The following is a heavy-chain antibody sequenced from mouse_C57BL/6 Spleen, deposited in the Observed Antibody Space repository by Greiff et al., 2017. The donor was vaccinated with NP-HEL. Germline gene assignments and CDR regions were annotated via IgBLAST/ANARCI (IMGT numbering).Heavy chain of an antibody. CDR3: ARWNYGNYVDYFDY. CDR2: IHPNSGST. V-gene: IGHV1-64*01. J-gene: IGHJ2*01. D-gene: IGHD2-1*01. CDR1: GYTFTSYW. Sequence: QVQLQQPGAELVKPGASVKLSCKASGYTFTSYWMHWVKQRPGQGLEWIGMIHPNSGSTNYNEKFKSKATLTVDKSSSTAYMQLSSLTSEDSAVYYCARWNYGNYVDYFDYWGQGTTLTVSS.